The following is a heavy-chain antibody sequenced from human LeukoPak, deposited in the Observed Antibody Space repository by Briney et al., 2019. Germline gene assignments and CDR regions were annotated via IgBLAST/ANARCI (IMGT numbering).Heavy chain of an antibody. V-gene: IGHV4-34*01. D-gene: IGHD3-22*01. Sequence: SETLSLTCAVYGGSFSGYYWSWIRQPPGKGLEWIGEINDSGSTNYNPSLKSRVTISVDTSKNQFSLKLSSVTAADTAVYYCASALSYYYDSSGYYYSTGVDYWGQGTLVTVSS. CDR1: GGSFSGYY. J-gene: IGHJ4*02. CDR3: ASALSYYYDSSGYYYSTGVDY. CDR2: INDSGST.